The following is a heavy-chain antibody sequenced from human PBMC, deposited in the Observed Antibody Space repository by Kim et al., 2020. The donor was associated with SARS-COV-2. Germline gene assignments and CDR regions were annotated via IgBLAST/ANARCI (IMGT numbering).Heavy chain of an antibody. CDR2: FDPEDGET. CDR3: ATAFVVSSQGPTVGRTAFYYYSGMDV. Sequence: ASVKVSCKVSGYSLSELSMHWVRQAPGKGLEWMGGFDPEDGETIYAQKFQGRVTMTEDTSTDTAYMELSSLRSEDTAVYYCATAFVVSSQGPTVGRTAFYYYSGMDVWGQGTTVTVSS. V-gene: IGHV1-24*01. J-gene: IGHJ6*02. CDR1: GYSLSELS. D-gene: IGHD1-26*01.